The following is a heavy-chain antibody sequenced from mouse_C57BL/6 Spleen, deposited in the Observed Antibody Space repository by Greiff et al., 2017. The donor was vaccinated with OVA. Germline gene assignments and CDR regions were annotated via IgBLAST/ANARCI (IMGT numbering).Heavy chain of an antibody. CDR2: IDPETGGT. CDR3: TRRLLYFDY. V-gene: IGHV1-15*01. CDR1: GYTFTDYE. J-gene: IGHJ2*01. Sequence: VQLQQSGAELVRPGASVTLSCKASGYTFTDYEMHWVKQTPVHGLEWIGAIDPETGGTAYNQKFKGKAILTADKSSSTAYMELRSLSSEDSAVYYCTRRLLYFDYWGQGTTLTVSS.